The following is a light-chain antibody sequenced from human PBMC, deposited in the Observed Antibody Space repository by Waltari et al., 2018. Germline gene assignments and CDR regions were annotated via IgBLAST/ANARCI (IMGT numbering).Light chain of an antibody. CDR3: SSYTSSSTWV. V-gene: IGLV2-14*01. J-gene: IGLJ3*02. CDR1: SSDVGGYNY. Sequence: QSALTHPASVSESPGQSITISCTGPSSDVGGYNYVSWYQQHIGKAPKLMIYDVSKRPSGVSNRFSGSKSGNTASLTISGLQAEDEADYYCSSYTSSSTWVFGGGTKLTVL. CDR2: DVS.